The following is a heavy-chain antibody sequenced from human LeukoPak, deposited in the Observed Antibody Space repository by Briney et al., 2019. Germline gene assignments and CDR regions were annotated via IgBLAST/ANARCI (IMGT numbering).Heavy chain of an antibody. J-gene: IGHJ4*02. CDR2: ITSRGEST. CDR3: ARDRPNYYGSDGHYYRRDGDY. Sequence: GGSLRLSCAASGFTFSIYAMSWVRQAPGKGLQWVSSITSRGESTWYVDSVKGRFTITRDNSENTLYLQMHSLRAEDAAVYYCARDRPNYYGSDGHYYRRDGDYWGRGTLVSVSP. CDR1: GFTFSIYA. V-gene: IGHV3-23*01. D-gene: IGHD3-22*01.